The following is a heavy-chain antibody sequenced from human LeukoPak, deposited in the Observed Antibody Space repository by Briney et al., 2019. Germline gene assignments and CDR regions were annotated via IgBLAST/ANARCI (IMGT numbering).Heavy chain of an antibody. J-gene: IGHJ4*02. V-gene: IGHV4-39*07. CDR3: ARVPRRITMVRGVIS. CDR2: IYYSGST. D-gene: IGHD3-10*01. Sequence: SETLSLTCTVSGGSISSSSYYWGWIRQPPGKGLEWIRSIYYSGSTYYNPSLKSRVTISVDTSKNQFSLKLSSVTAADTAVYYCARVPRRITMVRGVISWGQGTLVTVSS. CDR1: GGSISSSSYY.